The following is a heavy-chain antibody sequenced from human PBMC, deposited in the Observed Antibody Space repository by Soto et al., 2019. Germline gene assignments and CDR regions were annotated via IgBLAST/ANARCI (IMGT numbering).Heavy chain of an antibody. J-gene: IGHJ4*02. V-gene: IGHV3-15*07. CDR3: SRRKDGANSDH. D-gene: IGHD4-17*01. CDR1: GFTFSNAW. CDR2: IKSKTDGGTT. Sequence: EVQLVESGGGLVKPGGSLRLSCAASGFTFSNAWMNWVRQAPGKGMEWVGRIKSKTDGGTTDYAAPVKGRFTVSRDDSKNTLHLQMNSLKTEDTAVYYCSRRKDGANSDHWGQGTLVTVSS.